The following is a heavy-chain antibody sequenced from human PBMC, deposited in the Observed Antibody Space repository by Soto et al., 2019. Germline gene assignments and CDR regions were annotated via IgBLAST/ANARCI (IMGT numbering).Heavy chain of an antibody. D-gene: IGHD3-3*01. CDR1: RFTFSSFG. Sequence: PEGSLRLSCAASRFTFSSFGMHWVRQAPGKGLEWVSLIWYDGSKKSYGDSVKGRFTISRDNSRNTVYLQMNSLRADDTAVYYCARDASYYSLWSGYYPSRNGMDVWGQGTTVTVSS. J-gene: IGHJ6*02. V-gene: IGHV3-33*01. CDR2: IWYDGSKK. CDR3: ARDASYYSLWSGYYPSRNGMDV.